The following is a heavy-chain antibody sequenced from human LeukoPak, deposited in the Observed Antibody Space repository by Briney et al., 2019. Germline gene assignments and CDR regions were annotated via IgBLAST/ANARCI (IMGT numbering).Heavy chain of an antibody. CDR2: IYWDDDK. CDR1: GFSLSTSGVG. D-gene: IGHD6-19*01. CDR3: AHEAYSSGWWTAEYFQH. J-gene: IGHJ1*01. V-gene: IGHV2-5*02. Sequence: SGPTLVNPTQTLTLTCTFSGFSLSTSGVGVGWIRQPPGKALEWLALIYWDDDKRYSPSLKGRLTITKDTSKNQVVLTMTNMDPVDTATYYCAHEAYSSGWWTAEYFQHWGQGTLVTVFS.